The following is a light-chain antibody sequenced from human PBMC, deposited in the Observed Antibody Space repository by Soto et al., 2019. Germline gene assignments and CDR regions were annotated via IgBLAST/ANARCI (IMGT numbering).Light chain of an antibody. CDR3: QEYNNWPRT. J-gene: IGKJ3*01. V-gene: IGKV3-15*01. CDR1: QSVSSN. CDR2: GTS. Sequence: EIVMTQSPATLSVSPGERATLSCRASQSVSSNLACNQQKPGQAPRLLIYGTSTRATGTTARFSGSVTGTELTLTISSLQTEDFAVYNCQEYNNWPRTFGPGNNVHIK.